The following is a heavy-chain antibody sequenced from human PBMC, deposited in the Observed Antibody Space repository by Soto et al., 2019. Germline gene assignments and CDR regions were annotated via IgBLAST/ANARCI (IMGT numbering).Heavy chain of an antibody. CDR1: GFTFSSYG. V-gene: IGHV3-30*18. J-gene: IGHJ4*02. CDR2: ISYDGSNK. CDR3: AKDRFDYPRYFDY. D-gene: IGHD3-9*01. Sequence: GGSLRLSCAASGFTFSSYGMHWVRQAPGKGLEWVAVISYDGSNKYYADSVKGRFTISRDNSKNTLYLQMNSLRAEDTAVYYCAKDRFDYPRYFDYWGQGTLVTVSS.